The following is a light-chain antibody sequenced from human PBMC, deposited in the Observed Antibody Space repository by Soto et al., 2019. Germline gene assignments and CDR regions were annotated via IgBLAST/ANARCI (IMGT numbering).Light chain of an antibody. V-gene: IGKV3-11*01. CDR3: QHRSFWPLT. Sequence: VLKQAQAILSLSPGERATLFCRASQSVTNYLAWYQQRPVQPPRLLFFASSSIATGTPARFSARGSLTDFILTSNSLVFLSFAVYYCQHRSFWPLTFGGGTKVEIK. CDR1: QSVTNY. J-gene: IGKJ4*01. CDR2: ASS.